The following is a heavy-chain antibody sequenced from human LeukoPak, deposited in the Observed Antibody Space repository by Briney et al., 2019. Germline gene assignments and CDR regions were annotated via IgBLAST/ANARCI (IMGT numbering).Heavy chain of an antibody. J-gene: IGHJ3*02. Sequence: AASVTVSCKASGGTFSSYAISWVRRAPGQGLEWMGGIIPIFGTANYAQKFQGRVTITADKSTSTAYMELSSLRPEDTAVYYCAREGIAAAGDAFDIWGQGTMVTVSS. D-gene: IGHD6-13*01. CDR1: GGTFSSYA. V-gene: IGHV1-69*06. CDR3: AREGIAAAGDAFDI. CDR2: IIPIFGTA.